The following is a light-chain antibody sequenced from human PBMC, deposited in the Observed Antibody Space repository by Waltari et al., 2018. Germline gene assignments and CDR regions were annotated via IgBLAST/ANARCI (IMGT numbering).Light chain of an antibody. CDR2: EVT. Sequence: QSALTQPPSASGSPGQSVTISCTGSSSDIGNYDYVAWYQQRPAKAPELMIYEVTKRPSGFPDRFAGSKAGKPASLTVAGLQAADEADYYCSSYAGSSVWVFGGGTKLTVV. CDR3: SSYAGSSVWV. J-gene: IGLJ3*02. CDR1: SSDIGNYDY. V-gene: IGLV2-8*01.